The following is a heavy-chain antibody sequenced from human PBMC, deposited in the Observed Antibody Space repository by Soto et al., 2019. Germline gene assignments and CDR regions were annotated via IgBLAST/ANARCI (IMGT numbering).Heavy chain of an antibody. CDR3: ARGRSIAAAGPKWFDP. J-gene: IGHJ5*02. CDR1: GGSISSSGYY. Sequence: NPSETLSLTCTVSGGSISSSGYYWGWIRQPPGKGLEWIGSIYYSGSTYYNPSLKSRVTISVDTSKNQFSLKLSSVTAADTAVYYCARGRSIAAAGPKWFDPSGQGTLVTVSS. CDR2: IYYSGST. D-gene: IGHD6-13*01. V-gene: IGHV4-39*01.